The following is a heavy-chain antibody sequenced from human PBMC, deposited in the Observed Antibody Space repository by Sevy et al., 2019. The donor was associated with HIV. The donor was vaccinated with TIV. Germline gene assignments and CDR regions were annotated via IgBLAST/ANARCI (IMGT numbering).Heavy chain of an antibody. CDR3: ARRGGYYDSSGYYPYYSDY. J-gene: IGHJ4*02. V-gene: IGHV4-39*01. CDR1: GGSISGSSYY. CDR2: IYSSGST. D-gene: IGHD3-22*01. Sequence: SETLSLTCTISGGSISGSSYYWGWIRQPPGKGLEWIGSIYSSGSTYYNPSLKSRVTISVDTSKNQFSLKLSSVTAADTAVYYCARRGGYYDSSGYYPYYSDYWGQGTLVTVSS.